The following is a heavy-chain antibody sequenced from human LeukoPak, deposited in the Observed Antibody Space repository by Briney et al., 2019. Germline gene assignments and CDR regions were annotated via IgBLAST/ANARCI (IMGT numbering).Heavy chain of an antibody. CDR2: INSDGSTT. V-gene: IGHV3-74*01. CDR1: GFTFGSYW. D-gene: IGHD2/OR15-2a*01. J-gene: IGHJ6*02. CDR3: ARVGTTSNFYYYYGMDV. Sequence: PGGSLRLSCAASGFTFGSYWMYWVRQAPGKGLVWVSRINSDGSTTSYADSVKGRFTISRDNAKNTLYLQMNSLRAEDTAVHYCARVGTTSNFYYYYGMDVWGQGTTVTVSS.